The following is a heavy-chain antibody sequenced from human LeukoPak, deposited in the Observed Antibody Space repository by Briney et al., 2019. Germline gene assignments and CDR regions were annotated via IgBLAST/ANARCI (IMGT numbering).Heavy chain of an antibody. V-gene: IGHV1-8*01. CDR3: AREAYSSGWSYHYYYYGMDV. D-gene: IGHD6-19*01. CDR2: MNPNSGNT. J-gene: IGHJ6*02. Sequence: ASVKVSCKASGYTFTSYDINWVRQATGQGLEWMGWMNPNSGNTGYAQKFQGRVTMTRNTSISTAYMELSSLRSEDTAVYYCAREAYSSGWSYHYYYYGMDVWGQGTTVTVSS. CDR1: GYTFTSYD.